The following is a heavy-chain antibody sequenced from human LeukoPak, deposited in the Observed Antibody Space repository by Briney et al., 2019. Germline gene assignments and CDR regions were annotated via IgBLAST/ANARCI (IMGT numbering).Heavy chain of an antibody. V-gene: IGHV3-11*01. CDR3: ARETVAGTFAY. CDR1: GFTFSDYY. J-gene: IGHJ4*02. D-gene: IGHD6-19*01. CDR2: ISSSGDIT. Sequence: GGSLRLSCAASGFTFSDYYISWIRQAPGKGLEWVSDISSSGDITSYADSVKGRFTISRDNAKKSLHLQMNSLRAEDSAVYYCARETVAGTFAYWGQGTQVTVSS.